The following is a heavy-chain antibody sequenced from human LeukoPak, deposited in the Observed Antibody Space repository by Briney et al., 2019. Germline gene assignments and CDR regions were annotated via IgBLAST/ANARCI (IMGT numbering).Heavy chain of an antibody. D-gene: IGHD1-26*01. V-gene: IGHV1-69-2*01. Sequence: ASVKISCKVSGYTFTDYYMHWVQQAPGKGLEWMGLVDPEDGETIYAEKFQGRVTITADTSTDTAYTELSSLRSEDTAVYYCATDRGVKVGATFDAFDIWGQGTMVTVSS. CDR1: GYTFTDYY. CDR2: VDPEDGET. CDR3: ATDRGVKVGATFDAFDI. J-gene: IGHJ3*02.